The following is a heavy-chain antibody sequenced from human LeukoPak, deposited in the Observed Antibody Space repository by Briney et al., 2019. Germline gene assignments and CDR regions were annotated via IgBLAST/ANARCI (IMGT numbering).Heavy chain of an antibody. Sequence: SETLSLTCTVSGGSISSYYWSWIRQPAGKGLEWIGCMYSSGTTNYNPSLKSRVTMSVDTSKNQFSLKLSSVTAADTAVYYCATILHRGDVWGKGTTVTVSS. V-gene: IGHV4-4*07. J-gene: IGHJ6*04. CDR1: GGSISSYY. D-gene: IGHD2-15*01. CDR2: MYSSGTT. CDR3: ATILHRGDV.